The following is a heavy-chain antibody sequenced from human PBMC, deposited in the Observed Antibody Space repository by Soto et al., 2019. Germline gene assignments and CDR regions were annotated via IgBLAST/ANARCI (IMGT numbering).Heavy chain of an antibody. CDR3: ARGGDAHNYAWAQGLDY. V-gene: IGHV4-59*08. D-gene: IGHD3-16*01. Sequence: QVQLQESGPGLVKPSETLSLTCTVSGGSISSYYWSWIRQPPGKGLEWIGYIYYSGSTNYNPSLKSRVTISVDTSKNPFSLKLSSVTAADTAVYYCARGGDAHNYAWAQGLDYWGQGTLVTVSS. J-gene: IGHJ4*02. CDR1: GGSISSYY. CDR2: IYYSGST.